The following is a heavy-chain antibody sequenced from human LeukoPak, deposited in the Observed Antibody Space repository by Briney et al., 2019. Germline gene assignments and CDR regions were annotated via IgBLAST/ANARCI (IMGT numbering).Heavy chain of an antibody. V-gene: IGHV3-23*01. CDR2: ISGSGGST. CDR3: APRTGYSSSWVDY. CDR1: GFTFSSYA. Sequence: PGGSLRLSCAASGFTFSSYAMSWVRQAPGKGLEWVSAISGSGGSTYYADSVKGRFTISRDNSENTLYLQMNSLRAEDTAVYYCAPRTGYSSSWVDYWGQGTLVTVSS. D-gene: IGHD6-13*01. J-gene: IGHJ4*02.